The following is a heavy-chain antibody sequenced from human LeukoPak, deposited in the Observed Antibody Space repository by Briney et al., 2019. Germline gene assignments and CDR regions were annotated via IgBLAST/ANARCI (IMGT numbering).Heavy chain of an antibody. J-gene: IGHJ4*02. V-gene: IGHV3-7*04. Sequence: GGSLRLSCAASGFTFSSFCMSWARQDPGKGLEWVGNIKYDGSEKYYVDSVKGRFTISRDNGKNSLYLQMNSLSADATAVYYCVREAAALSDSWGLGTLVTVSS. CDR2: IKYDGSEK. D-gene: IGHD6-13*01. CDR1: GFTFSSFC. CDR3: VREAAALSDS.